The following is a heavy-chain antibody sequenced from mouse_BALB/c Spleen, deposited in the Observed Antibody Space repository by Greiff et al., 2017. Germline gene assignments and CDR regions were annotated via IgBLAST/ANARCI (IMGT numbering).Heavy chain of an antibody. J-gene: IGHJ3*01. V-gene: IGHV7-3*02. CDR1: GFTFTDYY. CDR2: IRNKANGYTT. CDR3: ARGVGLAY. Sequence: EVKLLESGGGLVQPGGSLRLSCATSGFTFTDYYMSWVRQPPGKALEWLGFIRNKANGYTTEYSASVKGRFTISRDNSQSILYLQMNTLRAEDSATYYCARGVGLAYWGQGTLVTVSA.